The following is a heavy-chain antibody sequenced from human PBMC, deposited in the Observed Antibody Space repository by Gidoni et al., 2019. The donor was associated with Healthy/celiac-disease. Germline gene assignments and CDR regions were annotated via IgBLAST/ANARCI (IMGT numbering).Heavy chain of an antibody. J-gene: IGHJ4*02. V-gene: IGHV3-30*18. CDR1: GLTFSSYG. D-gene: IGHD5-18*01. Sequence: QVQLVESGGGVVQPGRSLRLSCAASGLTFSSYGMHWVRQAPGKGLEWVAVISYDGSNKYYADSVKGRFTISRDNSKNTLYLQMNSLRAEDTAVYYCAKDHVDTAMGIDYWGQGTLVTVSS. CDR2: ISYDGSNK. CDR3: AKDHVDTAMGIDY.